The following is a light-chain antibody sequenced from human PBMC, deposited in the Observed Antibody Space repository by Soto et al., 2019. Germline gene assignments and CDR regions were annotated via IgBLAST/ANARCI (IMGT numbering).Light chain of an antibody. CDR1: QSVSSSY. CDR3: QQYGSSRA. CDR2: DAS. Sequence: EIVLTQSPGTLSLSPGERATLSCRASQSVSSSYLAWYQQKPGPAPRLLIYDASSRATGIPDRFSGSGSGTDFTLTISRLEPEDFAVYYCQQYGSSRAFGQGTKVDIK. J-gene: IGKJ1*01. V-gene: IGKV3-20*01.